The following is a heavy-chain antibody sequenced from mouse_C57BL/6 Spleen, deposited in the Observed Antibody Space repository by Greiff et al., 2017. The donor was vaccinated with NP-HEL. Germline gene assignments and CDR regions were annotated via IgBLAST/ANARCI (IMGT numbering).Heavy chain of an antibody. CDR3: ASEVIYDGYPAWFAY. CDR1: GYTFTSYG. J-gene: IGHJ3*01. V-gene: IGHV1-81*01. D-gene: IGHD2-3*01. Sequence: QVQLQQSGAELARPGASVKLSCKASGYTFTSYGISWVKQRTGQGLEWIGEIYPRSGNTYYNEKFKGKATLTADKSSSTAYMELRSLTSEDSAVYFCASEVIYDGYPAWFAYWGQGTLVTDSA. CDR2: IYPRSGNT.